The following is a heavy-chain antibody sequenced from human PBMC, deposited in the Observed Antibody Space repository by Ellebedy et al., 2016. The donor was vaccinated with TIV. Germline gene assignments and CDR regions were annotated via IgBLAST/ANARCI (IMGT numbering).Heavy chain of an antibody. D-gene: IGHD3-10*01. J-gene: IGHJ5*02. V-gene: IGHV4-39*01. CDR2: IYYTGST. CDR1: GGSISSSSHY. Sequence: ESLKISCSVSGGSISSSSHYWGWIRQPPGKGLEWIGSIYYTGSTYYNPSLKRRVTISVDTSKNQFSLNLNSLTAADTAVYYCARQGPSITMVRGVNWFDPWGQGTLVTVSS. CDR3: ARQGPSITMVRGVNWFDP.